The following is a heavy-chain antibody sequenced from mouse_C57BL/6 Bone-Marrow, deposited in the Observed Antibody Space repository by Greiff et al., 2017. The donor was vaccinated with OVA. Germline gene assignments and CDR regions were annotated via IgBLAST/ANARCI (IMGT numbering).Heavy chain of an antibody. Sequence: EVQLQQSGAELVRPGASVTLSCTASGFNIKDDYMHWVKQRPEQGLEWIGWIDPENGDTEYASQFPGKDTITADTSSNTAYLQRSSLTSEDTAVYYCTTPTRGSGDYWGQGTTLTVSS. CDR2: IDPENGDT. CDR1: GFNIKDDY. V-gene: IGHV14-4*01. J-gene: IGHJ2*01. D-gene: IGHD1-1*01. CDR3: TTPTRGSGDY.